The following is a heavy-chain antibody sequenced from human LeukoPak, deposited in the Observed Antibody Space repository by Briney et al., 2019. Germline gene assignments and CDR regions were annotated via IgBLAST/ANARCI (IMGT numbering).Heavy chain of an antibody. V-gene: IGHV1-2*02. J-gene: IGHJ4*02. Sequence: ASVKVSCKASGYTFTGYYMHWVRQAPGQGLEWMGWINPNSGGTSYAQKFQGRVTMTRDTSISTAYVELSRLRSDDTAVYYCARDRVTGTDFDYWGQGTLVTVSS. CDR1: GYTFTGYY. D-gene: IGHD1-20*01. CDR2: INPNSGGT. CDR3: ARDRVTGTDFDY.